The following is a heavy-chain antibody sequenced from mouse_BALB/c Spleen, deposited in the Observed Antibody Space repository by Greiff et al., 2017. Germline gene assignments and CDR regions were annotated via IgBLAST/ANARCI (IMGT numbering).Heavy chain of an antibody. CDR1: GFTFTDYY. V-gene: IGHV7-3*02. D-gene: IGHD1-1*01. Sequence: DVMLVESGGGLVQPGGSLRLSCATSGFTFTDYYMSWVRQPPGKALEWLGFIRNKANGYTTEYSASVKGRFTISRDNSQSIHYLQMNTLRAEDSATYYCARVYGSSYYFDYWGQGTTLTVSS. J-gene: IGHJ2*01. CDR3: ARVYGSSYYFDY. CDR2: IRNKANGYTT.